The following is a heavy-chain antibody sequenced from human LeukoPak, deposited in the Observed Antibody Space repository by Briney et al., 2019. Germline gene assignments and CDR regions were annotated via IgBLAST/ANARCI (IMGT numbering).Heavy chain of an antibody. V-gene: IGHV1-2*04. CDR2: INPNSGGT. J-gene: IGHJ6*02. CDR3: ARAIAAAGYYYYGMDV. Sequence: GASVKVSCKASGYTFTGYYMHWVRQAPGQGLEWMGWINPNSGGTNYAQKFQGWVTMTRDTSISTAYMELSRLRSDDTAVYYCARAIAAAGYYYYGMDVWGQGTTVTASS. D-gene: IGHD6-13*01. CDR1: GYTFTGYY.